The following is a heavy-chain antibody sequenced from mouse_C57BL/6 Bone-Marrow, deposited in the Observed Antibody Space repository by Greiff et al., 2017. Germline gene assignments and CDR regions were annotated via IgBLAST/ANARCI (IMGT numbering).Heavy chain of an antibody. CDR1: GYTFTSYW. CDR2: IDPSDSET. J-gene: IGHJ1*03. Sequence: QVQLQQPGAELVRPGSSVKLSCKASGYTFTSYWMHWVKQRPIQGLEWIGNIDPSDSETHYNQKFKDKATLTVDKSSSTAYMQLSSLTSVDSAVYYCARDYYGSGDWYFDVWGTGTTVTVSS. D-gene: IGHD1-1*01. V-gene: IGHV1-52*01. CDR3: ARDYYGSGDWYFDV.